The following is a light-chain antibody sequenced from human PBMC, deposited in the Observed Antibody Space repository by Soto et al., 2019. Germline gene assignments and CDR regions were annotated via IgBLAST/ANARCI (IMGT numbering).Light chain of an antibody. V-gene: IGKV3-15*01. CDR2: GAS. J-gene: IGKJ4*01. Sequence: EIVMTQSPATLSVSPGERATLSCRASQSINSNFAWYQQKRGQGPRLLIYGASSRATGTPARFSGSGSGTGFTLTISSLQSEDFAIYYCQQYNDWPLTFGGGTKVEIK. CDR3: QQYNDWPLT. CDR1: QSINSN.